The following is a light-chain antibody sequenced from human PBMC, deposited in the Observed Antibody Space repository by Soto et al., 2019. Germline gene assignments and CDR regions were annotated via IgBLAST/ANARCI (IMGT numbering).Light chain of an antibody. V-gene: IGKV1-5*03. CDR3: QQYNSYST. J-gene: IGKJ1*01. CDR1: QSISTW. CDR2: EAS. Sequence: DIQMTQSPSTLSASVGDRVTITCRASQSISTWLAWYQQKSGKAPKLLIYEASSLGSGVPSRFSGSGSGTEFTLTISSLQPDDFATYYCQQYNSYSTFGQGTKVDTK.